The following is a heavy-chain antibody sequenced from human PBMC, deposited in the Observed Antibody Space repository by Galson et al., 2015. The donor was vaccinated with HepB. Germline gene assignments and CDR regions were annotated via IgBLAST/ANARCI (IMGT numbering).Heavy chain of an antibody. V-gene: IGHV3-21*01. Sequence: SLRLSCAASGFTFSSYSVNWVRQAPGKGLEWVSSISSSSSYIYYADSVKGRFTISRDNAKNSLYLQMNSLRAEDTAVYYCARDEVMGWFDPWGQGTLVTVSS. CDR3: ARDEVMGWFDP. CDR2: ISSSSSYI. J-gene: IGHJ5*02. D-gene: IGHD2-8*01. CDR1: GFTFSSYS.